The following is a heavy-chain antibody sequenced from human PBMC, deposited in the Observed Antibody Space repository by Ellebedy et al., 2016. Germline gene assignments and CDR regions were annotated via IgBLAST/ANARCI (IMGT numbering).Heavy chain of an antibody. J-gene: IGHJ4*02. CDR2: IRKQTNSYTT. CDR1: GFSFSSYW. V-gene: IGHV3-15*01. CDR3: VTEISGAFPE. D-gene: IGHD3-3*02. Sequence: LSLTCAASGFSFSSYWMNWVRQAPGKGLEWVGRIRKQTNSYTTDYAAPVRGRFTISRDDSKNTLYLQMASLKPEDTAVYYCVTEISGAFPEWGQGTLVTVSS.